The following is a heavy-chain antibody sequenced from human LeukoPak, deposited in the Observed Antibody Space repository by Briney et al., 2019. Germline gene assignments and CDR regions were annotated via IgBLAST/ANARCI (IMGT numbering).Heavy chain of an antibody. V-gene: IGHV3-7*04. CDR1: GFTLSRYW. CDR2: IKHDGSEK. D-gene: IGHD3-10*01. CDR3: ARDRDYYNYFEY. Sequence: GGSLRLSCAASGFTLSRYWMSWVRQAPGKGKEWEANIKHDGSEKYYVASVKGRFTISRDNAKNSPYLQMNSLRGEDTAVYYCARDRDYYNYFEYWGQGTLVTVSS. J-gene: IGHJ4*02.